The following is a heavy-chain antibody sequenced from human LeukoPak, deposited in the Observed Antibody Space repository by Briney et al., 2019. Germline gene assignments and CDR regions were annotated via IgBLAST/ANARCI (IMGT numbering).Heavy chain of an antibody. V-gene: IGHV3-15*01. CDR2: IKSKTDGGTT. Sequence: GGSLRLSCAASGASGFSVSRAWMNWVRQAPGKGLEWVGHIKSKTDGGTTDYAAPVKGRFIISRDDSKNTLYLQMNSLKTEDTAVYNCTTGYSSDWYYWGQGTLVTVSS. D-gene: IGHD6-19*01. CDR1: GFSVSRAW. J-gene: IGHJ4*02. CDR3: TTGYSSDWYY.